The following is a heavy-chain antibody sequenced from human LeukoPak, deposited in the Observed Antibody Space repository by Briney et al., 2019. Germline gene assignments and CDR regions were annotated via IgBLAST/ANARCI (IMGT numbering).Heavy chain of an antibody. V-gene: IGHV4-59*08. CDR2: IYYSGST. Sequence: PSETLSLTCSVSGGSISSYYWSWIRQPPGRGLEWIGYIYYSGSTNYNPSLKSRVTISVDTSKNLFSLKLSSVTAADTPVFYCARHLSDHYDSSGYYFDSWGQGTLVTVSS. J-gene: IGHJ4*02. D-gene: IGHD3-22*01. CDR1: GGSISSYY. CDR3: ARHLSDHYDSSGYYFDS.